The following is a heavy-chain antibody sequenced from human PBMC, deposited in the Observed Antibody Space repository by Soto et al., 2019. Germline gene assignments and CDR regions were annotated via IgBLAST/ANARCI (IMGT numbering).Heavy chain of an antibody. CDR1: GGSFSDYY. J-gene: IGHJ4*02. V-gene: IGHV4-34*01. CDR3: ASRAHYFDSTGYYIMHYFDY. D-gene: IGHD3-22*01. CDR2: INHNGNT. Sequence: SQTLSLTCAVYGGSFSDYYWSWIREPPGKGLEWIGEINHNGNTNYNPSLKSRVTISVDTSKNQFSLNLRSVTAADTAVYYCASRAHYFDSTGYYIMHYFDYWGQGALVT.